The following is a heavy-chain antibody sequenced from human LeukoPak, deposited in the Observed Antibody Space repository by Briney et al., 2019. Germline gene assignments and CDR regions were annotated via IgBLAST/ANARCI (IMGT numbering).Heavy chain of an antibody. D-gene: IGHD3-3*01. CDR2: ISSSSSYI. CDR3: ARVALVKSGYWDYYMDV. Sequence: GGSLRLSCAASGFTFSSYSMNWVRQAPGKGLEWVSSISSSSSYIYYADSVKGRFTISRDNAKNSLYLQMNSLRAEDTAVYYCARVALVKSGYWDYYMDVWGKGTTVTVSS. J-gene: IGHJ6*03. CDR1: GFTFSSYS. V-gene: IGHV3-21*01.